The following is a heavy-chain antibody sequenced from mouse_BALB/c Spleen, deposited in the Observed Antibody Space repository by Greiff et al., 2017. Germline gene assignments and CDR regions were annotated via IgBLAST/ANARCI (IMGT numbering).Heavy chain of an antibody. CDR2: IDPENGDT. CDR1: GFNIKDYY. Sequence: EVQLQQSGAELVRSGASVKLSCTASGFNIKDYYMHWVKQRPEQGPEWIGWIDPENGDTEYAPKFQGKATMTADTSSNTAYLQLSSLTSEDTAVYYCNAWGDGYYVWGQGTTLTVSS. D-gene: IGHD2-3*01. V-gene: IGHV14-4*02. J-gene: IGHJ2*01. CDR3: NAWGDGYYV.